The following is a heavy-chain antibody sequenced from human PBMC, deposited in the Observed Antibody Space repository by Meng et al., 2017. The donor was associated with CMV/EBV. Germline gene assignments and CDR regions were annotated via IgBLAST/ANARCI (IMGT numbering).Heavy chain of an antibody. CDR1: GFTFSDYY. V-gene: IGHV3-23*03. CDR3: AKDRGSYYDY. D-gene: IGHD1-26*01. Sequence: GESLKISCAASGFTFSDYYMSWLRQAPGKGLEYISYITSGGSSTYYADSVKGRFTISRDNSKNALYLQMNSLRAEDTAVYYCAKDRGSYYDYWGQGTLVTVSS. CDR2: ITSGGSST. J-gene: IGHJ4*02.